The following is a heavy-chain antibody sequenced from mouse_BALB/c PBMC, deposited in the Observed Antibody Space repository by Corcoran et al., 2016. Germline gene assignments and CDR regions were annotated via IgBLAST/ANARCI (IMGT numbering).Heavy chain of an antibody. D-gene: IGHD2-1*01. CDR1: GYTFTSYV. V-gene: IGHV1S136*01. CDR2: INPYNDGT. Sequence: EVQLQQSGPELVKPGASVKMSCKASGYTFTSYVMHWVKQKPGQGLEWIGYINPYNDGTKYNEKFKGKATLTSDKSSSTAYMERSSLTSEDSAVDYCARDGNYVRENVVYWGQGTTLTASS. CDR3: ARDGNYVRENVVY. J-gene: IGHJ2*01.